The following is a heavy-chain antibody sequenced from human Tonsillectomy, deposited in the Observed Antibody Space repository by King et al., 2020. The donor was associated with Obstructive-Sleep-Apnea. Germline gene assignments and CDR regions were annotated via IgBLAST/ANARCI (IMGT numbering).Heavy chain of an antibody. V-gene: IGHV3-30*18. D-gene: IGHD3-10*01. Sequence: VQLVESGGGVVQPGRSLRLSCAASGFTFSSYGMHWVRQAPGKGLEWVAVISYDGSNKYYADSVKGRFTISRDNSKNTLYLQMNSLRAEDTAVYYCAKDLAESWFGDPKGEFDYWGQGTLVTVSS. CDR3: AKDLAESWFGDPKGEFDY. CDR2: ISYDGSNK. J-gene: IGHJ4*02. CDR1: GFTFSSYG.